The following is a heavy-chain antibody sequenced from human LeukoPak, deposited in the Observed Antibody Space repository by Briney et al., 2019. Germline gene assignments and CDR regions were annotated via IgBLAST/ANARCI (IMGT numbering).Heavy chain of an antibody. J-gene: IGHJ6*02. D-gene: IGHD3-22*01. Sequence: ASVKVSCKASGYTFSNYAIHWVRQAPGQRLEWMGWISAYNGNTNYAQKLQGRVTMTTDTSTSTAYMELRSLRSDDTAVYYCARDPPYYYDSSGYYAPGDYYGMDVWGQGTTVTVSS. CDR2: ISAYNGNT. CDR1: GYTFSNYA. V-gene: IGHV1-18*01. CDR3: ARDPPYYYDSSGYYAPGDYYGMDV.